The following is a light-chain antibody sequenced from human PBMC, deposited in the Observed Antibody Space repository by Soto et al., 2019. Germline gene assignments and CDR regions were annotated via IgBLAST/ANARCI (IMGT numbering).Light chain of an antibody. CDR1: QDISNY. CDR2: AAS. Sequence: DIQMTQSPSSLSASVGDRVTITCRASQDISNYIVWYQQKPGKVPKLLIYAASTLQSRVPSRFSGGGSGTDFTLTISSLQAEDVATYFCQKYGGEFGQGTKLEI. J-gene: IGKJ1*01. V-gene: IGKV1-27*01. CDR3: QKYGGE.